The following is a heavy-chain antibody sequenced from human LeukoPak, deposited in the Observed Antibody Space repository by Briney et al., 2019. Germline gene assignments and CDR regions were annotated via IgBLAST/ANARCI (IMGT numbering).Heavy chain of an antibody. CDR1: GFTFSSYS. J-gene: IGHJ4*02. V-gene: IGHV3-21*01. CDR3: ARERCCSSTSCSYFDY. CDR2: ISSSSSYI. Sequence: GGSLRLSCAASGFTFSSYSMNWVRQAPGKGLEWVSSISSSSSYIYYADSVKGRFTISRDNAKNSLYLQMNSLRAEDTAVYYCARERCCSSTSCSYFDYWGQGTLVTVSS. D-gene: IGHD2-2*01.